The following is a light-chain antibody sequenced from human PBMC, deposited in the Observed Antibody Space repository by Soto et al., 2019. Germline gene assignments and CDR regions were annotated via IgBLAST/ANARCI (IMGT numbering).Light chain of an antibody. Sequence: DIEMTQSPASLAASVGDRCTSTCRASQTITNYLNWYQQQSGQAPKLLIYATDTLQSGVPSRFSGSGSGTDYTLTISSLQPEDFATYYCQQSYNTPQTFGQGTKVDIK. CDR2: ATD. J-gene: IGKJ1*01. CDR1: QTITNY. CDR3: QQSYNTPQT. V-gene: IGKV1-39*01.